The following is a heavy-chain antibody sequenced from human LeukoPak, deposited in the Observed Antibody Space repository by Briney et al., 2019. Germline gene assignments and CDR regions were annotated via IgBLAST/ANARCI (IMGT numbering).Heavy chain of an antibody. CDR3: ARNPPHSKIVVTAANRDYYYYGMDL. CDR2: ISAYNGNT. V-gene: IGHV1-18*01. J-gene: IGHJ6*02. D-gene: IGHD2-2*01. Sequence: ASVKVSCKASGYTFTSYGISWVRQAPGQGLEWMGWISAYNGNTNYAQKLQGRVTMTTDTSTSTAYMELRSLRSDDTAVYYCARNPPHSKIVVTAANRDYYYYGMDLRGQGTTVTVSS. CDR1: GYTFTSYG.